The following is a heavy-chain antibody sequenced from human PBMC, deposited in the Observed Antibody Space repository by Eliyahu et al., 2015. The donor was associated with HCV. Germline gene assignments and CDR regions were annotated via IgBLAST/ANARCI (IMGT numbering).Heavy chain of an antibody. J-gene: IGHJ4*02. CDR2: IREDGREK. CDR1: GFTFSDYW. D-gene: IGHD6-6*01. Sequence: EVQLVESGGGLVQPGGSLRLACGASGFTFSDYWMSWVRQAPGKGLEWVANIREDGREKAFAGSVKGRFTISRDNAKNSLFLQMNSLRAEDTAVYYCARSEGIAARPDGDFFDHWGQGTLVTVSS. V-gene: IGHV3-7*03. CDR3: ARSEGIAARPDGDFFDH.